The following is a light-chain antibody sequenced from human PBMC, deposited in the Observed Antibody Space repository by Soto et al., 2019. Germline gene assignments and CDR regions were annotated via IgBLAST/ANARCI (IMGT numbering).Light chain of an antibody. Sequence: DIQMTQSPSSLSASVGDRVTITCRAGQAISNYLAWYQQRPGRAPKLLIYAASTLQSGVPSRFSGSGAGTDFTLTISSLQPEDVATYFCKRYNSAPFTFGPGTKVVIK. CDR2: AAS. V-gene: IGKV1-27*01. CDR3: KRYNSAPFT. J-gene: IGKJ3*01. CDR1: QAISNY.